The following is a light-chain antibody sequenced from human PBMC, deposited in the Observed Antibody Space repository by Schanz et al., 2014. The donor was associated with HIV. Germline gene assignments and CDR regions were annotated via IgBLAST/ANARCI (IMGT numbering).Light chain of an antibody. CDR2: EGS. Sequence: QSALTQPPSASGSPGQSVTISCTGTSSDVGSYNLVSWYQQHPGKAPKLMIYEGSKRPSGVSNRFSGSKSGNTASLTISGLQAEDEADYYCCSYAGSSTYVVFGGGTKVTVL. V-gene: IGLV2-23*01. CDR1: SSDVGSYNL. CDR3: CSYAGSSTYVV. J-gene: IGLJ2*01.